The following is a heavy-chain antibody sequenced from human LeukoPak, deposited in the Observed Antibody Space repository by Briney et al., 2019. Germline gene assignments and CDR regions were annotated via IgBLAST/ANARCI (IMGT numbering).Heavy chain of an antibody. J-gene: IGHJ4*02. Sequence: GGSLRLSCAASGFTFSSYAMSWVRQAPGKGLEWVSAISGSGGSTYYADSVKGRFTISRDNSKNTLYLQMNSLRAKDTAVYYCAKHSEDWLLFYWGQGTLVTVSS. V-gene: IGHV3-23*01. D-gene: IGHD3-9*01. CDR2: ISGSGGST. CDR1: GFTFSSYA. CDR3: AKHSEDWLLFY.